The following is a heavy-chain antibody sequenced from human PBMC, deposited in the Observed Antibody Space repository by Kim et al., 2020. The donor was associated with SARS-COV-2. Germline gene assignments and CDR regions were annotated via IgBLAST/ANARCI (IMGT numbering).Heavy chain of an antibody. J-gene: IGHJ4*02. Sequence: LKSQVTISDDTSKNQFSLKRSPVTAADTAVYYCARTRQLWLRSQRFYFDYWGQGTLVTVSS. CDR3: ARTRQLWLRSQRFYFDY. V-gene: IGHV4-34*01. D-gene: IGHD5-18*01.